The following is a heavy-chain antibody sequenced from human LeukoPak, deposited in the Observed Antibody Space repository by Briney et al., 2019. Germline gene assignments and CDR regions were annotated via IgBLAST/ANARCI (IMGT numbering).Heavy chain of an antibody. CDR1: GGSISTSSYY. J-gene: IGHJ4*02. D-gene: IGHD2-8*02. V-gene: IGHV4-39*07. Sequence: SETLSLTCTVSGGSISTSSYYWGWVRQPPGKGLEWLGSIYSSGNTNYNPTLTSRVTISVDTSKNQFSLSVNSVTAADTAVYYCARDLEGTAFDYWGQGTLVTVSS. CDR3: ARDLEGTAFDY. CDR2: IYSSGNT.